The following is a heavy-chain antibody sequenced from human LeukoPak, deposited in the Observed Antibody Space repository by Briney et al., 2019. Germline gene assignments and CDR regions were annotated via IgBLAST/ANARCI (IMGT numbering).Heavy chain of an antibody. CDR1: GFTFSSYW. V-gene: IGHV3-53*01. Sequence: GGSLRLSCAASGFTFSSYWMSWVRQAPGKGLEWVSVIYSGGSTYYADSVKGRFTISRDNSKNTLYLQMNSLRAEDTAVYYCARASNDYSPPFDPWGQGTLVTVSS. CDR2: IYSGGST. J-gene: IGHJ5*02. D-gene: IGHD4-11*01. CDR3: ARASNDYSPPFDP.